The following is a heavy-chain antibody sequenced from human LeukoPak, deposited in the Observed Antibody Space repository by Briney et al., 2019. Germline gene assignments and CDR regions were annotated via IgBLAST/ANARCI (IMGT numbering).Heavy chain of an antibody. CDR2: INAGNGNT. V-gene: IGHV1-3*03. Sequence: ASVKVSCKAAGYTFTSYAMHWVRQAPGQRLEWMGWINAGNGNTKYSQEFQGRVTISRDTSASTAYMELSSLRSEDMAVYYCARVVKYSSGPLTDLLPYYFDSWGQGTLVTVSS. CDR3: ARVVKYSSGPLTDLLPYYFDS. D-gene: IGHD6-19*01. CDR1: GYTFTSYA. J-gene: IGHJ4*02.